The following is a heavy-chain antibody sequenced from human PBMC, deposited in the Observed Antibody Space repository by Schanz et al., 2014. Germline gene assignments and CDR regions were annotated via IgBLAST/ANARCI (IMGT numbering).Heavy chain of an antibody. V-gene: IGHV1-18*01. CDR3: ARGIPYCSSTSCSGLDAYDV. Sequence: QGQLVQSGAEVKKPGASVKVYCKASGYTFTSYGITWVRQAPGQGLEWMGWISAYNGHTTYAQKFQGRVTMTTDTSTSTAYMELRNVRYDDTAMYYCARGIPYCSSTSCSGLDAYDVWGQGTLVTVSS. CDR1: GYTFTSYG. CDR2: ISAYNGHT. J-gene: IGHJ3*01. D-gene: IGHD2-2*01.